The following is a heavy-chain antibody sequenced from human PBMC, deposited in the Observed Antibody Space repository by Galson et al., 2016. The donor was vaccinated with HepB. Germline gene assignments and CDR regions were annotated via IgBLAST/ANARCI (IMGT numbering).Heavy chain of an antibody. CDR3: ARGPGYYSASGRPWDYNPMDV. D-gene: IGHD3-10*01. V-gene: IGHV3-53*01. J-gene: IGHJ6*02. CDR2: IYTAGNT. CDR1: GFSVSTNY. Sequence: SLRLSCAVSGFSVSTNYMSWVRQAPGKGLEWVSIIYTAGNTYYTDSVKGRFTISRDSAQNTLYLQMTSLTGEDTSVYYCARGPGYYSASGRPWDYNPMDVWGQGTTVIVSS.